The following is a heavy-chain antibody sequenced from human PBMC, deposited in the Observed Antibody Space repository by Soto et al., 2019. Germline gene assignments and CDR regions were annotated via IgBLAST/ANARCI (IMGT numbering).Heavy chain of an antibody. CDR2: ISYTGST. CDR1: GDSIRSYY. J-gene: IGHJ6*02. Sequence: KTSETLSLTCTVSGDSIRSYYWSWIRQPPGKGLEWIGYISYTGSTHYNPPLKSRVTISADTSKNQFSLKLSSVTTADTALYYCAREGVAAPYYYYGMDVWGQGSTVTVSS. CDR3: AREGVAAPYYYYGMDV. V-gene: IGHV4-59*01. D-gene: IGHD2-15*01.